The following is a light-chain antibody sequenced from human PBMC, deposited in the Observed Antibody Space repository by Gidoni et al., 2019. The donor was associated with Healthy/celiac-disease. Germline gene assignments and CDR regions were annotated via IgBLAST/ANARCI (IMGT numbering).Light chain of an antibody. Sequence: DIKMTQSPSSLSASVGDRVTITCQACQDISNYLNWYQQKPGKAPKLLIYDASNLETGVPSRFSGSGSGTDFTFTISSLQPEDIATYYCQQYDNLPLTFGGGTKVEIK. V-gene: IGKV1-33*01. CDR3: QQYDNLPLT. J-gene: IGKJ4*01. CDR2: DAS. CDR1: QDISNY.